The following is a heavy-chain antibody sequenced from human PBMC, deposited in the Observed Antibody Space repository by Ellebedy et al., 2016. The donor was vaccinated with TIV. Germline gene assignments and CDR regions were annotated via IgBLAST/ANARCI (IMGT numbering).Heavy chain of an antibody. Sequence: ASVKVSCXASGGTFSSYAISWVRQAPGQGLEWMGWISAYNGNTNYAQKLQGRVTMTTDTSTSTAYMELSSLRSEDTAVYYCAREVGIAAADRQENYFDYWGQGTLVTVSS. V-gene: IGHV1-18*01. J-gene: IGHJ4*02. CDR2: ISAYNGNT. D-gene: IGHD6-13*01. CDR1: GGTFSSYA. CDR3: AREVGIAAADRQENYFDY.